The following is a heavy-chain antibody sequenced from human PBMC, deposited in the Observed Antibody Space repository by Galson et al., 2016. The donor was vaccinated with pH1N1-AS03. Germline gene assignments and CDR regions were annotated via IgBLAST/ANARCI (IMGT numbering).Heavy chain of an antibody. D-gene: IGHD4-23*01. Sequence: SLRLSCAASGFTVSSSHMNWVRQAPGKGLEWVSIIYSGGTTYYADSVKGRFIVSRDNSKNTLYLQMNSLRAEDTAVYYCVRDFRWGGNSGYWGQGTLVTGSS. V-gene: IGHV3-66*01. CDR1: GFTVSSSH. J-gene: IGHJ4*02. CDR3: VRDFRWGGNSGY. CDR2: IYSGGTT.